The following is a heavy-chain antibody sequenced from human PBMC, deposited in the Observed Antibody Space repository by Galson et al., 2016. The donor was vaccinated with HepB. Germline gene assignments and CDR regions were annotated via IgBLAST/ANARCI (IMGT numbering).Heavy chain of an antibody. J-gene: IGHJ4*02. D-gene: IGHD3-10*01. CDR2: IYHSGST. CDR3: ARDRSSGSGNFGY. Sequence: TLSLTCTVSGCSISSGGYYWSRIRQHPGKGLEWIGYIYHSGSTYYNPSLKSRVSISVDTSKNQSSLRLSSVTAADTAVYYCARDRSSGSGNFGYWGQGTLVTVSS. CDR1: GCSISSGGYY. V-gene: IGHV4-31*03.